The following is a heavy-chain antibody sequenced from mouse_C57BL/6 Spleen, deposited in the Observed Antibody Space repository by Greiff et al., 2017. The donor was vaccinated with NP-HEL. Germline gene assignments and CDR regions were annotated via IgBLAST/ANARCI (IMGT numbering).Heavy chain of an antibody. CDR1: GYTFTSYW. D-gene: IGHD4-1*01. J-gene: IGHJ1*03. Sequence: QVQLQQPGAELVRPGSSVKLSCKASGYTFTSYWMDWVKQRPGQGLEWIGNIYPSDSETHYNQKFKDKATLTVDKSSSTAYMQLSSLTSADSAVYYCARRTGTGYFDVWGTGTTVTVSS. V-gene: IGHV1-61*01. CDR3: ARRTGTGYFDV. CDR2: IYPSDSET.